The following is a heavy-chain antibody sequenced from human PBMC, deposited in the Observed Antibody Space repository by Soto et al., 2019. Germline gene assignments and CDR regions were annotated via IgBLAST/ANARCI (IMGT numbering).Heavy chain of an antibody. V-gene: IGHV4-30-4*08. J-gene: IGHJ5*02. CDR3: ARGVTVFGLVSRFWFDP. CDR2: IYNSGIT. Sequence: SETLSLTCTVSGGSISRGDYSWSWIRQHPGKGLEWIGHIYNSGITYYNPSLKSRVVISIDTSRNQFSLRLNSLTAADRAVYFCARGVTVFGLVSRFWFDPWGQGTVVTVSS. D-gene: IGHD3-3*01. CDR1: GGSISRGDYS.